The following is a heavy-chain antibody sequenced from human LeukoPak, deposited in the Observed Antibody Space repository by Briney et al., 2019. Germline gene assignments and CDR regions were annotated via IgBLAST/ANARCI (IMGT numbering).Heavy chain of an antibody. D-gene: IGHD3-3*01. V-gene: IGHV3-15*01. J-gene: IGHJ6*02. CDR3: TIARYWSGYYRAEMYHGMDV. Sequence: PGGSLRLSCAASGFTFSNAWMSWVRQAPGKGLEWVGRIRSKIDGETTDYAAPVEGRFTISRDDSKNTLYLQMNSLKTEDAGVYYCTIARYWSGYYRAEMYHGMDVWGQGTTVTVSS. CDR2: IRSKIDGETT. CDR1: GFTFSNAW.